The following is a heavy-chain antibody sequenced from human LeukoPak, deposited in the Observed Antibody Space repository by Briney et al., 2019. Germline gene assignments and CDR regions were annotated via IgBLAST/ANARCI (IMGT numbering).Heavy chain of an antibody. CDR1: GGSFSGYY. CDR2: INHSGST. CDR3: ARGAQPSLYCSSTSCYVRTSRHDAFDI. V-gene: IGHV4-34*01. D-gene: IGHD2-2*01. J-gene: IGHJ3*02. Sequence: SETLSLTCAVYGGSFSGYYWSWIRQPPGKGLEWIGEINHSGSTNYNPSLKSRVTISVDTSKNQFSLKLSSVTAADTAVYYCARGAQPSLYCSSTSCYVRTSRHDAFDIWGQGTVVTVSS.